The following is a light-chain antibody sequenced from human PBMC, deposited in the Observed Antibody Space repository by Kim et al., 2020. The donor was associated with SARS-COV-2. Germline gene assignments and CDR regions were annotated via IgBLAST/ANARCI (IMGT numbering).Light chain of an antibody. CDR1: QSLLHSNGYNY. V-gene: IGKV2-28*01. J-gene: IGKJ4*01. CDR3: MQALQTPLT. Sequence: DIVMTQSPLSLPVTPGEPASISCRSSQSLLHSNGYNYLDWYLQKSGQSPQLLIYMGSYRASGVPDRFSGSGSGTDFTLKISRVEAEDVGVYYCMQALQTPLTFGGGTKLEI. CDR2: MGS.